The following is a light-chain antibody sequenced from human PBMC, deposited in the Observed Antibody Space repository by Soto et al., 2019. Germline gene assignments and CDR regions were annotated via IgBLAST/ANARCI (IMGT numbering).Light chain of an antibody. J-gene: IGKJ4*01. Sequence: EIVLTQSPATLSLSPGERATLYCRASQSVSSNLAWYQQKPGQAPRLLFYGASTRATGIPARFSGSGSGTDFTLTISSLQSEDFAVYYCHQYDYWPLTFGGGTKVDI. CDR1: QSVSSN. CDR3: HQYDYWPLT. V-gene: IGKV3D-15*01. CDR2: GAS.